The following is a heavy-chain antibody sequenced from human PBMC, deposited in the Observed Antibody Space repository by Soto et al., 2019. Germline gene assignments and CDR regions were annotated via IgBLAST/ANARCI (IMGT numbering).Heavy chain of an antibody. J-gene: IGHJ4*02. D-gene: IGHD1-7*01. CDR1: GYTFTSYG. CDR3: ARDRYKWNSFSRHFDY. V-gene: IGHV1-18*04. CDR2: ISAYNGNT. Sequence: ASVKVSCKASGYTFTSYGISWVRQAPGQGLEWMGWISAYNGNTNYAQKLQGRVTMTTDTSTSTAYMELRSLRSDDTAVYYCARDRYKWNSFSRHFDYWGQGTLVTVSS.